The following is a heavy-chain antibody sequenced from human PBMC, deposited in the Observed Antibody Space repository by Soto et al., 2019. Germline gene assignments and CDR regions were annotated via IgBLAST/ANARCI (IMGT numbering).Heavy chain of an antibody. V-gene: IGHV4-4*02. D-gene: IGHD6-13*01. CDR3: ARDAGTYWFDP. Sequence: SETLSLTCAVSGGSISSSNWWSWVRQPPGKALEWIGEIYHSGSTDYNPSLKSRVTMSVDKSKNQFSLKLSSVTAADTAVYYCARDAGTYWFDPWGQGTLVTVSS. CDR1: GGSISSSNW. CDR2: IYHSGST. J-gene: IGHJ5*02.